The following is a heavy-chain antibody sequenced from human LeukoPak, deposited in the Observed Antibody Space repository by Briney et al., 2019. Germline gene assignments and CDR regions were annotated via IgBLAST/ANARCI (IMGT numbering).Heavy chain of an antibody. J-gene: IGHJ4*02. D-gene: IGHD2-8*01. CDR1: GFTFTNYG. V-gene: IGHV3-74*01. CDR3: ARNSNGMSN. Sequence: GGSLRLSCVASGFTFTNYGMMWVRQAPGKGLAWVSYINSDGRSTTYADSVKGRFTISRDNAKNTLYLQMSSLRAEDTAMYYCARNSNGMSNWGQGTLVIVSS. CDR2: INSDGRST.